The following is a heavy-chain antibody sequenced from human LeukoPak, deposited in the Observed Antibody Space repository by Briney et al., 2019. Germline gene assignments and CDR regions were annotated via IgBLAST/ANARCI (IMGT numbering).Heavy chain of an antibody. J-gene: IGHJ6*02. CDR2: ISYDGNNK. CDR1: GFNFNDYS. Sequence: GGSLRLSCEVSGFNFNDYSMHWVRQAPGKGLEWVAVISYDGNNKYYADSVKGRFTISRDNSKSTLFLQMNSLRAEDTAVYYCARDIVVAAATPGFYYYGMDVWGQGTTVTVSS. D-gene: IGHD2-15*01. V-gene: IGHV3-30-3*01. CDR3: ARDIVVAAATPGFYYYGMDV.